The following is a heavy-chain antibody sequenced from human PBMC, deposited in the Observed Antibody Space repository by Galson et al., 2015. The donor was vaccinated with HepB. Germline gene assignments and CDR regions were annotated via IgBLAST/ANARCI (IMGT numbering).Heavy chain of an antibody. Sequence: LRLSCAASGFTFSSYGMHWVRQAPGKGLEWVAFIRYDGSNKYYADSVKGRFTISRDNSKNTLYLQMNSLRAEDTAVYYCAKDGGLYCSGGSCPRRQFADYWGQGTLVTVSS. V-gene: IGHV3-30*02. J-gene: IGHJ4*02. CDR1: GFTFSSYG. CDR3: AKDGGLYCSGGSCPRRQFADY. CDR2: IRYDGSNK. D-gene: IGHD2-15*01.